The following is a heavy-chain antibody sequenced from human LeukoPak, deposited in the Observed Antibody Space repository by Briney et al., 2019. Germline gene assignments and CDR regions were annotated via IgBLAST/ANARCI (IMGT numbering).Heavy chain of an antibody. V-gene: IGHV1-18*01. CDR3: ARRLHEDQLLFSALGY. J-gene: IGHJ1*01. CDR2: ISPYNGNT. D-gene: IGHD2-2*01. Sequence: ASVKVSCKASGYTFSSYGLSWVRQAPGQGLEWMGWISPYNGNTNYAQKFQGRVTMTSDTSTNTAYMELRSLRSDDTAVYYCARRLHEDQLLFSALGYWGQGTLVTVSS. CDR1: GYTFSSYG.